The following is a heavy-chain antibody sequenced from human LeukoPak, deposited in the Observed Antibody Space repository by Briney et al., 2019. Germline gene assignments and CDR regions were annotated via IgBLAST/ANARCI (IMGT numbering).Heavy chain of an antibody. CDR2: INPNSGGT. D-gene: IGHD3-16*01. V-gene: IGHV1-2*02. CDR3: ARVYVWGSCMGY. Sequence: GASVKVSCKASGYTFTGYYMHWVRQAPRQGLEWMGWINPNSGGTNYAQKFQGRVTMTRDTSISTAYMELSRLRSDDTAVYYCARVYVWGSCMGYWGQGTLVTVSS. J-gene: IGHJ4*02. CDR1: GYTFTGYY.